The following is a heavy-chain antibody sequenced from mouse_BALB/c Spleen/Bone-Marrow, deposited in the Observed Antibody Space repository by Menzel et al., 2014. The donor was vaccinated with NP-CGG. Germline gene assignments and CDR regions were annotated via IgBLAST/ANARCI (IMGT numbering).Heavy chain of an antibody. V-gene: IGHV5-6*01. Sequence: EVNVVESGGDLVKPGGSLKLSCAASGFTFSSYGMSWVRQTPDKRLEWVATISSGGSYTYYPDSVKGRFTISRDNAKNTLNLQMSSVKSEDTAMYYCARGGGAYYGNYWFAYWGQGTLVTVSA. D-gene: IGHD2-10*01. CDR2: ISSGGSYT. CDR3: ARGGGAYYGNYWFAY. CDR1: GFTFSSYG. J-gene: IGHJ3*01.